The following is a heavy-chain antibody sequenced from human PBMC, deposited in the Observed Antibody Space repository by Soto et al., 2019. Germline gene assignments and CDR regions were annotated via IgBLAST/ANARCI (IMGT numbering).Heavy chain of an antibody. CDR3: ARESATTHDGFDI. J-gene: IGHJ3*02. D-gene: IGHD4-17*01. CDR1: GYTFTSYD. Sequence: QVQVVQSGAEVKKPGASVKVSCKTSGYTFTSYDISWVRQAPGQGLEWMGWISGYNGNTNYAQKLQGRVTMTTDTSTSTAYLELRSLRSDDTAVYCCARESATTHDGFDIWGQGTMVIVSS. V-gene: IGHV1-18*01. CDR2: ISGYNGNT.